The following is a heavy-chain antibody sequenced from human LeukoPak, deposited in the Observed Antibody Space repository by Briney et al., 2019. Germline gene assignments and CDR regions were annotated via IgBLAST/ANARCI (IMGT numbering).Heavy chain of an antibody. J-gene: IGHJ4*02. CDR3: ARVHDYAAFDY. V-gene: IGHV4-59*11. D-gene: IGHD4-17*01. CDR2: IYYSGST. CDR1: GGSISSHY. Sequence: SETLSLTCTVSGGSISSHYWSWIRQPPGKGLEWIGYIYYSGSTNYNPSLKSRVTISVDTSKNQFSLKPSSVTAADTAVYYCARVHDYAAFDYWGQGTLVTVSS.